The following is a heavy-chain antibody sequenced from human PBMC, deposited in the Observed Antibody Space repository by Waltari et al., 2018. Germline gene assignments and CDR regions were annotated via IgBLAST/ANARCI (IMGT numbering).Heavy chain of an antibody. CDR3: TTDRFD. Sequence: EVQLVESGGGLVMPGGSLRLSCAASGLPFSNTGMSWVRQAPGKGLEWVGRIKSRSAGGTTDYTSPVKGRFTISRDDSQNTLHLQMNSLKTEDTAVYYCTTDRFDWGQGILVTVSS. CDR2: IKSRSAGGTT. J-gene: IGHJ4*02. D-gene: IGHD3-16*01. V-gene: IGHV3-15*01. CDR1: GLPFSNTG.